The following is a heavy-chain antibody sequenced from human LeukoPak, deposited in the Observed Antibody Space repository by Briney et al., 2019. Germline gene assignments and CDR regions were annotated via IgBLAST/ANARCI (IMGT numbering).Heavy chain of an antibody. Sequence: GGSLRLSRAPSGFTFSIYSMNSVRHAPGKGLEWVSYISSSSSTIYYAGSVKGRFTISRDNAKNSLYLQMNSMRAEDTAVYYCARDGGYYYDSSGQDYWGQGTLVTVSS. CDR1: GFTFSIYS. D-gene: IGHD3-22*01. J-gene: IGHJ4*02. CDR3: ARDGGYYYDSSGQDY. V-gene: IGHV3-48*01. CDR2: ISSSSSTI.